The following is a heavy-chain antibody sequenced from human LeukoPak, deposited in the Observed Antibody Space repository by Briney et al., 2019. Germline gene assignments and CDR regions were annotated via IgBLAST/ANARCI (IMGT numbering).Heavy chain of an antibody. CDR2: ISSSSSTI. V-gene: IGHV3-48*01. D-gene: IGHD3-22*01. J-gene: IGHJ4*02. Sequence: GGSLRLSCAASGFTFSSYSMNWVRQAPGKGLEWVSYISSSSSTIYYADSVKGRFTISRDNAKNSLYLQMNSLRAEDTAVYYCARVDYYDSSGYYYGFDQWGQGTLVTVSS. CDR1: GFTFSSYS. CDR3: ARVDYYDSSGYYYGFDQ.